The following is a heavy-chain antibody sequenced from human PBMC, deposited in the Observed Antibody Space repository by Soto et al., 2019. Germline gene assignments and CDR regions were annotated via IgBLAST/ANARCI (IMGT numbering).Heavy chain of an antibody. Sequence: GGSLRLSCAASGFTFSSYAMSWVRQAPGKGLEWVSAISGSGGSTYYADSVKGRFTISRDNSKNTLYLQMNSLRAEDTAVYYCAKGSIWDSSGYSDYWGQGTLVTVSS. V-gene: IGHV3-23*01. CDR3: AKGSIWDSSGYSDY. D-gene: IGHD3-22*01. CDR2: ISGSGGST. J-gene: IGHJ4*02. CDR1: GFTFSSYA.